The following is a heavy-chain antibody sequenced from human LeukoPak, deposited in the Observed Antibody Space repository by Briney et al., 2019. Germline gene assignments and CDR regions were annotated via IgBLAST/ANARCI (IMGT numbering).Heavy chain of an antibody. J-gene: IGHJ4*02. Sequence: GGSLRLSCAASGFIFSNAWMSWVRQAPGKGLEWVANIKQDGSEKYYVDSVKGRFTISRDNAKNSLYLQMNSLRAEDTALYYCAKDHYYDSSGSPDYWGQGTLVTVSS. CDR1: GFIFSNAW. CDR2: IKQDGSEK. V-gene: IGHV3-7*03. CDR3: AKDHYYDSSGSPDY. D-gene: IGHD3-22*01.